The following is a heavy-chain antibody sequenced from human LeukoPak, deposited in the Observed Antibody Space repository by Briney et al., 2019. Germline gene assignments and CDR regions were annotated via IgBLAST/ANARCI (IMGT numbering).Heavy chain of an antibody. Sequence: GASVKVSCKASGYTFTSYGISWVRQAPGQGLEWMGWISAYNGNTNYAQKLQGRVTMTTDTSTSTAYMELRSLRSDDTAVYYCARDRIRGITMVRGARYFDYWGQGTLVTVSS. CDR1: GYTFTSYG. CDR2: ISAYNGNT. CDR3: ARDRIRGITMVRGARYFDY. D-gene: IGHD3-10*01. V-gene: IGHV1-18*01. J-gene: IGHJ4*02.